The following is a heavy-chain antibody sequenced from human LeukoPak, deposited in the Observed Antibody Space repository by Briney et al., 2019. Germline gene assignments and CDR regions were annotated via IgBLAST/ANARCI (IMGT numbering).Heavy chain of an antibody. J-gene: IGHJ4*02. V-gene: IGHV3-21*01. CDR3: ARDHSSSSYYFDY. CDR2: IIISSSYI. Sequence: GGSLRLSCAASGFTFSSYSMNWVRPAPGKGLEWGSSIIISSSYIYYTDSVKGRFTISRDKPKNSLYLQMNSLRAEDTAVYYCARDHSSSSYYFDYWGQGTLVTVSS. CDR1: GFTFSSYS. D-gene: IGHD6-6*01.